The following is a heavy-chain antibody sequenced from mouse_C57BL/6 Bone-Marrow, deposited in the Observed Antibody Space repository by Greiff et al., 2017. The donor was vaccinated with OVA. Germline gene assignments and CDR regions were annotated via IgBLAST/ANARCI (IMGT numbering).Heavy chain of an antibody. Sequence: EVKLMESGGGLVKPGGSLKLSCAASGFTFSSYTMSWVRQTPEKRLEWVATISGGGGNTYYPDSVKGRFTISRDNAKNTLYLQMSSLRSEDTALYYCARQNYYGSHWYCDVWGTGTTVTVSS. J-gene: IGHJ1*03. CDR2: ISGGGGNT. V-gene: IGHV5-9*01. CDR3: ARQNYYGSHWYCDV. CDR1: GFTFSSYT. D-gene: IGHD1-1*01.